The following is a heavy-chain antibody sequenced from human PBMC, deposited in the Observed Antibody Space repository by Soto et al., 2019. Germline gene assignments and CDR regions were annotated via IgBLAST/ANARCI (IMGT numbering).Heavy chain of an antibody. CDR3: TRHRTPGYRSSTSCHYYYYGMDV. D-gene: IGHD2-2*01. J-gene: IGHJ6*02. CDR2: IRSKANSYAT. V-gene: IGHV3-73*01. CDR1: GFTFSGSA. Sequence: PGGSLRLSCAASGFTFSGSAMHWVRQASGKGLEWVGRIRSKANSYATAYAASVKGRFTISRDDSKNTAYLQMNSLKTEDTAVYYCTRHRTPGYRSSTSCHYYYYGMDVWGQGTTVTVSS.